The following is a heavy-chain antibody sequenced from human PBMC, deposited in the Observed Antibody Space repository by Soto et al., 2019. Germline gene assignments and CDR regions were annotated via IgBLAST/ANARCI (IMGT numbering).Heavy chain of an antibody. J-gene: IGHJ4*02. Sequence: QVQLVQSGAEVKKPGYSEKVSCKASGGTFSRYAISWVRQAPGQGLEWMGGIIPILGTANYAQKFQGRVTINADKSTSTAYMELRSLRSEDTAVYYCARNTGYYDSSGTFDYWGQGNLVNFSS. V-gene: IGHV1-69*06. CDR1: GGTFSRYA. CDR2: IIPILGTA. D-gene: IGHD3-22*01. CDR3: ARNTGYYDSSGTFDY.